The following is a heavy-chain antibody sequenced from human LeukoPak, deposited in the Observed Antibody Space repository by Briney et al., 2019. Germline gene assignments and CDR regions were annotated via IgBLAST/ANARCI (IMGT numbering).Heavy chain of an antibody. CDR2: AYHSGST. V-gene: IGHV4-59*01. D-gene: IGHD2-21*02. J-gene: IGHJ6*04. CDR1: GDSISGYY. CDR3: ARDGGYCGGDCFVDV. Sequence: SETLSLTCAVSGDSISGYYWSWIRQPPGKGLEWIGFAYHSGSTTRNPSLESRVTISVDTSTNQVSLRLSSVTAADTAVYYCARDGGYCGGDCFVDVWGKGTTVTVSS.